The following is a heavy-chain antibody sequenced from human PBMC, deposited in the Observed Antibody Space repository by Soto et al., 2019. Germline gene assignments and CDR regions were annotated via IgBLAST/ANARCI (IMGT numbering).Heavy chain of an antibody. CDR2: TDYSGRI. D-gene: IGHD3-10*01. CDR1: GGNIRSHY. CDR3: GEMKPERYFGA. Sequence: SETRSLTCNVSGGNIRSHYWRGIRQAPGKGLEWIGYTDYSGRIRYNPSLGSRVTIEQDTATNQLALQVTAVTAADRAGDFGGEMKPERYFGAWGPGTLVTVSS. V-gene: IGHV4-59*08. J-gene: IGHJ4*02.